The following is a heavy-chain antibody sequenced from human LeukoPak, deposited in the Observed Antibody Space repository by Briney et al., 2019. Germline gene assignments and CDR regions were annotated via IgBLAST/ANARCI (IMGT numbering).Heavy chain of an antibody. V-gene: IGHV3-33*01. Sequence: GGSLRLSCAASGFTLSNYGMHWVRQAPGKGLEWVAVIWYDGKNKYYGDSAKGRFTTSRDTSKNTLYLQMNSLRVEDTAVYYCARGGGVVVAAAPLDYWGQGTLVTVSS. CDR2: IWYDGKNK. CDR1: GFTLSNYG. D-gene: IGHD2-15*01. CDR3: ARGGGVVVAAAPLDY. J-gene: IGHJ4*02.